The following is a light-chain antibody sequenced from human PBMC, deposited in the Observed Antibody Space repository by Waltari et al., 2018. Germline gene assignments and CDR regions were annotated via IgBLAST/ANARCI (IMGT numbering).Light chain of an antibody. CDR1: SSDVGGYNY. J-gene: IGLJ3*02. CDR2: EVR. CDR3: SSYTSSSTQV. Sequence: QSALTQPASVSGSPGQSITISCTGTSSDVGGYNYASWYQQHPGKAPKLMIYEVRNRPSGVSNRFSGSKSGNTASLTISGLQAEDEADYYCSSYTSSSTQVFGGGTKLTVL. V-gene: IGLV2-14*01.